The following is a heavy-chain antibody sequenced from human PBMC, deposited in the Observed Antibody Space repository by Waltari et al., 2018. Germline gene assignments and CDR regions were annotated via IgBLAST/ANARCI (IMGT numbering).Heavy chain of an antibody. Sequence: QLLESGGGLAQPGGSLRLSCAASGLVLKIYAMSWVRQSPGEGLEWVSGISSNGDTTYYADSVKGRFTISRDNSKNSLFLEMNNLRGDDTAIYYCVKSEISGWYVMDSWGQGTLVSVSS. D-gene: IGHD6-19*01. CDR3: VKSEISGWYVMDS. J-gene: IGHJ4*02. V-gene: IGHV3-23*01. CDR2: ISSNGDTT. CDR1: GLVLKIYA.